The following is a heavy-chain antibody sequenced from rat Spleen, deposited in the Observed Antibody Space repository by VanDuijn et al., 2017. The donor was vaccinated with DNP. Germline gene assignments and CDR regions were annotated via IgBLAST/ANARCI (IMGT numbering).Heavy chain of an antibody. D-gene: IGHD1-11*01. V-gene: IGHV2S63*01. CDR2: IWGDGST. CDR1: GFSLTTYN. CDR3: ARDLRRVDY. J-gene: IGHJ2*01. Sequence: EVQLKESGPGLVQPSQTLSLTCTVSGFSLTTYNMHWVRQPPGKGLEWMGVIWGDGSTAYNSALKSRLSISRDTSKSQVFLKVTSLQTDDTATYYCARDLRRVDYWGQGVMVTVSS.